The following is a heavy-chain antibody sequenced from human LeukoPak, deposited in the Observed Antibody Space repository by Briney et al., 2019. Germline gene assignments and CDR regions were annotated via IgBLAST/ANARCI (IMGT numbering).Heavy chain of an antibody. V-gene: IGHV3-30*02. J-gene: IGHJ6*03. CDR2: IRYDGSNK. CDR1: GFTFSSYG. CDR3: AKEKGRGYSGYDLDYYMDV. D-gene: IGHD5-12*01. Sequence: GGSLRLSCAASGFTFSSYGMHWVRQAPGKGLEWVAFIRYDGSNKYYADSVKGRFTISRDNSKNTLYLQMNSLRAEDTAVYYCAKEKGRGYSGYDLDYYMDVWGKGTTVTVSS.